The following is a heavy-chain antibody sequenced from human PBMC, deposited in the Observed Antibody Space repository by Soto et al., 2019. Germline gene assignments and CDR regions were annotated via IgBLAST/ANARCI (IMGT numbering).Heavy chain of an antibody. CDR2: IKQDGSET. D-gene: IGHD6-13*01. J-gene: IGHJ4*02. CDR1: GFTFSSYW. CDR3: ARMQQLSPAFEY. V-gene: IGHV3-7*03. Sequence: EVQLVESGGGLVQPGGSLRLSCAASGFTFSSYWMSWVRQAPGKRLEWVANIKQDGSETYYVDSVKGRFTISRDNAKNSLYLQMTSLRAEDTAVYYCARMQQLSPAFEYWGQGTLVTVSS.